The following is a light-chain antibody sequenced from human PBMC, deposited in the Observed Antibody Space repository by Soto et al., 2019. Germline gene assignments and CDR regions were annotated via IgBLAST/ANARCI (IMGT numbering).Light chain of an antibody. CDR3: QQRSNWPLT. Sequence: EIVLTQSPATLSLSPGERATLSCRASQSVSSYLAWYQQKPGRAPRLLIYGASNRATGIPDRFSGSGSGTDFTLTISSLEPEDFAVYYCQQRSNWPLTFGGGTKVDIK. CDR2: GAS. V-gene: IGKV3-11*01. CDR1: QSVSSY. J-gene: IGKJ4*01.